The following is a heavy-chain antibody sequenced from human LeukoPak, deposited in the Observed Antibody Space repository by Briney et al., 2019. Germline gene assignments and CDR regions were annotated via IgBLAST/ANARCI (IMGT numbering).Heavy chain of an antibody. V-gene: IGHV4-34*01. Sequence: PSETLSLTCAVYGGSFSGYYWSWIRQPPGKGLEWIGEINHSGSTNYNPSLKSRVTISVDTSKNQFSLKLSSVTAADTAVYYCARTARPGRYYYYMDVWGKGTTVTVSS. J-gene: IGHJ6*03. D-gene: IGHD6-6*01. CDR1: GGSFSGYY. CDR2: INHSGST. CDR3: ARTARPGRYYYYMDV.